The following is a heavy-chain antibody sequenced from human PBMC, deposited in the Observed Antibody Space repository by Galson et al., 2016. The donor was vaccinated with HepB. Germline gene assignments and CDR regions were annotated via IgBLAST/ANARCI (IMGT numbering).Heavy chain of an antibody. D-gene: IGHD5-24*01. CDR2: ISSASSIK. Sequence: SLRLSCAASGITFSNYGMHWVRQAPGKGPEWVSYISSASSIKYYADSVKGRFTISRDNARHSLYLEMNSLRGEDTAVYHCARRMATITSCDYWGQGTLVTVAS. CDR1: GITFSNYG. V-gene: IGHV3-48*04. CDR3: ARRMATITSCDY. J-gene: IGHJ4*01.